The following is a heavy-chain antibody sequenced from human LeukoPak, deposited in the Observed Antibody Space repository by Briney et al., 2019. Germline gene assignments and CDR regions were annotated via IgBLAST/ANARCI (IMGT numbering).Heavy chain of an antibody. CDR3: ARDKIVGDYYGMDV. CDR2: ISSSSSSYI. Sequence: GGSLRLSCAASGFTFSSYSMNWVRQAPGKGLEWVSSISSSSSSYIYYADSVRGRFTISRDNAKNSLYLQMNSLRAEDTAVYYCARDKIVGDYYGMDVWGQGTTVAVSS. V-gene: IGHV3-21*01. J-gene: IGHJ6*02. CDR1: GFTFSSYS. D-gene: IGHD2-15*01.